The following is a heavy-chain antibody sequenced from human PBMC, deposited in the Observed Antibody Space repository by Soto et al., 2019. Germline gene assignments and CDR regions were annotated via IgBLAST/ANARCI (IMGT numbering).Heavy chain of an antibody. CDR2: IIPIFGTA. CDR3: ASERSYTYDYDYFHY. V-gene: IGHV1-69*01. CDR1: GGTFSSYA. D-gene: IGHD3-16*01. Sequence: QVQLVQSGAEVKKPGSSVKVSCKASGGTFSSYAISWVRQAPGRGLEWMGGIIPIFGTANYAQKFQGRVTITAAESRRTAKIELRSLRSGETAVYYCASERSYTYDYDYFHYWGPGTLVTVSS. J-gene: IGHJ4*02.